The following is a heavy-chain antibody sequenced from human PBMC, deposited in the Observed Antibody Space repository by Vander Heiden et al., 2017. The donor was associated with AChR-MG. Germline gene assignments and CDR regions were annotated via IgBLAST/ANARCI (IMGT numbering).Heavy chain of an antibody. CDR3: AKTRAGGNIVVVPAARGGASWSPGFDY. J-gene: IGHJ4*02. CDR1: GFTFSSYA. D-gene: IGHD2-2*01. CDR2: ISGGGGST. Sequence: EVQLLESGGGLVQPGGSLRLSCAASGFTFSSYALRWVRSAPGKGLEWVSAISGGGGSTYYADSGKGRFTISRDKSKNTLYLQMNSLRAEDTAVYYCAKTRAGGNIVVVPAARGGASWSPGFDYWGQGTLVTVSS. V-gene: IGHV3-23*01.